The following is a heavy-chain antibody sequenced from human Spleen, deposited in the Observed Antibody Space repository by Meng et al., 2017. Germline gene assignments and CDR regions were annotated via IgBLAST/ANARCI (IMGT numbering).Heavy chain of an antibody. CDR2: IYSGGST. D-gene: IGHD2-21*02. Sequence: GGSLRLSCAASGFTFNDYAMHWVRQAPGKGLEWVSVIYSGGSTYYTDSVRGRFTIYRDSSRNTLSLQMNSLRADDTAVYYCASSNCDGDCYLDYWGQGLLVTVSS. J-gene: IGHJ4*02. CDR1: GFTFNDYA. CDR3: ASSNCDGDCYLDY. V-gene: IGHV3-53*01.